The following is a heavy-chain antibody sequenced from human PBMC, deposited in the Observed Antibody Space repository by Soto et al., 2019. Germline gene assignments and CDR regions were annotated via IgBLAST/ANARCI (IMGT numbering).Heavy chain of an antibody. Sequence: QEQLLESGGGVVQPGGSLRLSCTASGFTFSNYGFHWVRQAPGKGREWVAVTSHDGSRKYYADSLKGRFTISRDNSKDTLYLQINSLRAEDTAMYYCAKDVGRDGYNFVDSWGQGTLVTVSS. CDR1: GFTFSNYG. V-gene: IGHV3-30*18. CDR2: TSHDGSRK. D-gene: IGHD5-12*01. CDR3: AKDVGRDGYNFVDS. J-gene: IGHJ4*02.